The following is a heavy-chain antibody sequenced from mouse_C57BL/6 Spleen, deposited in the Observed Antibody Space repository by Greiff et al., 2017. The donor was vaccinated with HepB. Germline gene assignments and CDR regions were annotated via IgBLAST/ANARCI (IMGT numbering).Heavy chain of an antibody. Sequence: EVQLVESGGGLVKPGGSLKLSCAASGFTFSDYGMHWVRQAPEKGLEWVAYISSGSSTIYYADTVKGRFTISRDNAKNTLFLQMTSLRSEDTAMYYCARRYYFYAMDYWGQGTSVTVSS. CDR1: GFTFSDYG. D-gene: IGHD2-3*01. CDR3: ARRYYFYAMDY. V-gene: IGHV5-17*01. CDR2: ISSGSSTI. J-gene: IGHJ4*01.